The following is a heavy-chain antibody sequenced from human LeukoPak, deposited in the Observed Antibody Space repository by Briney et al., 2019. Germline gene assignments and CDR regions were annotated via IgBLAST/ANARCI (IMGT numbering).Heavy chain of an antibody. CDR3: ARDSGSRVATDFDY. CDR2: ISISSRSTI. CDR1: GFTFSRYS. V-gene: IGHV3-48*02. Sequence: GESLRLCCAASGFTFSRYSMNWVRQAPGKGLEWVSYISISSRSTIYYADSVKGRFTISRDDARNSLYLQMNSLTDEDTAVYYCARDSGSRVATDFDYWGQGTLVTVSS. D-gene: IGHD3-10*01. J-gene: IGHJ4*02.